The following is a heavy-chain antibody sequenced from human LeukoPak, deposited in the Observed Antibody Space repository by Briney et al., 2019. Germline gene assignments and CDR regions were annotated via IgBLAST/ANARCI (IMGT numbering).Heavy chain of an antibody. CDR3: ARDFWVRGQEIGMDV. CDR1: GYTFTGYY. Sequence: WASVKVSCKASGYTFTGYYIHWVRQAPGQGLEWMGWINPNSGGTNYAQKFQGRVTTTRDTSISTAYMELSRLRSDDTAVYYCARDFWVRGQEIGMDVWGQGTTVTVSS. J-gene: IGHJ6*02. D-gene: IGHD3-10*01. V-gene: IGHV1-2*02. CDR2: INPNSGGT.